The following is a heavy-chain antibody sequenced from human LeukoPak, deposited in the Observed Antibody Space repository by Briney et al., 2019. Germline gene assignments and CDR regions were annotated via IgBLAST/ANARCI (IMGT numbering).Heavy chain of an antibody. V-gene: IGHV4-4*07. CDR1: GGSISSYY. J-gene: IGHJ3*02. CDR2: IYTSGST. D-gene: IGHD6-19*01. Sequence: PSETLSLTCTVSGGSISSYYWSWLRQPAGKGLEWIGRIYTSGSTNYNPSLKSPVTMSVDTSKNQFSLKLSSVTAADTAVYYCARSPLSFSGGAFDIWGQGTMVTVSS. CDR3: ARSPLSFSGGAFDI.